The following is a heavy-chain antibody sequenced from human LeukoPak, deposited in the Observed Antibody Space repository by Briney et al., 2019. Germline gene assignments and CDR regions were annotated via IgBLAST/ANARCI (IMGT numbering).Heavy chain of an antibody. J-gene: IGHJ5*02. Sequence: GASVKVSCKASGYTFTGYYMHWVRQAPGQGLEWMGWINPNSGGTNYAQKFRGRVTMTRDTSISTAYMELSRLRSDDTAVYYCARVAGSSGYYRFDPWGQGTLVTVSS. CDR3: ARVAGSSGYYRFDP. CDR2: INPNSGGT. D-gene: IGHD3-22*01. CDR1: GYTFTGYY. V-gene: IGHV1-2*02.